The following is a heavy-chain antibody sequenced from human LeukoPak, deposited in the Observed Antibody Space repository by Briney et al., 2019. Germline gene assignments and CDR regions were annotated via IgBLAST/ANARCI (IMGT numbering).Heavy chain of an antibody. J-gene: IGHJ4*02. CDR2: ISAYNGNT. CDR1: GYTFASFG. D-gene: IGHD1-1*01. Sequence: ASVRVSCKASGYTFASFGISWVRPAPGQGLEWMGWISAYNGNTNYAQRLQGRVTMTTDTSTSTAYMELRSLRSDDTAVYYCARDRAGTTMRVFVYWGQGTLVTVSS. CDR3: ARDRAGTTMRVFVY. V-gene: IGHV1-18*01.